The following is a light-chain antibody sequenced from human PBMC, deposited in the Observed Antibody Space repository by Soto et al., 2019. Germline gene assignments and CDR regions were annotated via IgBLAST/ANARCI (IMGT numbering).Light chain of an antibody. CDR2: DVN. V-gene: IGLV2-11*01. CDR3: CSYAGSYTLV. CDR1: SSDVGGYHY. J-gene: IGLJ2*01. Sequence: QSALTQPRSVSGSPGQSGTLSCTGTSSDVGGYHYVSWYQHHPGKAPTIIIYDVNKRPSGVPDRFSGSKSGNTASLTLSGLQTEDEADYYCCSYAGSYTLVFGGGTQLTVL.